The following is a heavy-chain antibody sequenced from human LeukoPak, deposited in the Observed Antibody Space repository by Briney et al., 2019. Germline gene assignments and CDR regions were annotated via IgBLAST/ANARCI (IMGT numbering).Heavy chain of an antibody. Sequence: GGSLILSCAASGFSLSSYGIHWVRQAPGKGLEWVAVISYDGSSKYYADSVKGRFTISRDNSKNTLYLQMNSLRAEDTAVYYCAKDRSYGSVQYYFDYWGQGSLVTVSS. V-gene: IGHV3-30*18. CDR2: ISYDGSSK. CDR3: AKDRSYGSVQYYFDY. J-gene: IGHJ4*02. CDR1: GFSLSSYG. D-gene: IGHD4-17*01.